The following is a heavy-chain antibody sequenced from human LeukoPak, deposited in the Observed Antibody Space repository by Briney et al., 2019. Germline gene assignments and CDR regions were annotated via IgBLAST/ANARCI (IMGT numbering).Heavy chain of an antibody. D-gene: IGHD3-22*01. CDR1: GYSISSGYY. Sequence: PSETLSLTCAVSGYSISSGYYWGWIRQSPGKGLEWIGSMYHRGSTYYNPSLKSRVTISVDTSKNQFSLKLSSVTAADTAVYYCAREPGYYDSNGYHYFDYWGQGTLVTVSS. V-gene: IGHV4-38-2*02. CDR3: AREPGYYDSNGYHYFDY. CDR2: MYHRGST. J-gene: IGHJ4*02.